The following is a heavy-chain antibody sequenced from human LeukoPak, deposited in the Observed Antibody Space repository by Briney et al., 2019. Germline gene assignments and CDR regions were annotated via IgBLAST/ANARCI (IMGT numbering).Heavy chain of an antibody. V-gene: IGHV3-64D*09. CDR1: GFTFSSYA. J-gene: IGHJ5*02. Sequence: GGSLRLSCSASGFTFSSYAMHWVRQAPEKGLEHVSVISSHGSSTYYADSVKGRFTISRDNSKNTLDLHMSSLRPEDTAVYYCVKDGADYGENGWFDPWGQGTLVTVSS. CDR2: ISSHGSST. D-gene: IGHD4-17*01. CDR3: VKDGADYGENGWFDP.